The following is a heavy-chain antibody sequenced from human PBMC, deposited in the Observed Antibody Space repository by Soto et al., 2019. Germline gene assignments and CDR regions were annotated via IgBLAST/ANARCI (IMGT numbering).Heavy chain of an antibody. CDR2: ISYDGSNK. V-gene: IGHV3-30*03. CDR1: GFTFSDYG. D-gene: IGHD5-18*01. CDR3: ATDRWIQLWASFDY. J-gene: IGHJ4*02. Sequence: QVQLAESGGGVVQPGRSLRLSCAASGFTFSDYGMHWVRQAPGKGLGWVAIISYDGSNKYYADSVKGRFTISRDNSKNTLYLQMNSLRVEDSAVYYCATDRWIQLWASFDYWGQGTLVTVSS.